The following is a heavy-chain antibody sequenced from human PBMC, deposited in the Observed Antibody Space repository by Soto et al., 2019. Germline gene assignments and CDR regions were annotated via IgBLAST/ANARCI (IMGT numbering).Heavy chain of an antibody. J-gene: IGHJ6*03. Sequence: GGSLRLSCAASGFTFSSYWMHWVRQAPGKGLVWVSRINSDGSSTSYADSVKGRFTISRDNAKNTLYLQMNSLRAEDTAVYYCASLTGISRYYYYYYMDVWGKGTTVTVSS. D-gene: IGHD3-10*01. CDR1: GFTFSSYW. CDR2: INSDGSST. CDR3: ASLTGISRYYYYYYMDV. V-gene: IGHV3-74*01.